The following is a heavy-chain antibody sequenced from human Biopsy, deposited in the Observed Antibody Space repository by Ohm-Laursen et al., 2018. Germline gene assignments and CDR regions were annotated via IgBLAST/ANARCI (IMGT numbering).Heavy chain of an antibody. J-gene: IGHJ6*02. CDR2: INHRGST. Sequence: TLSLTCAVYGGSFSGYYWSWIRQPPGKGLEWIGEINHRGSTNYNPSLKSRVTTSVDTSKNQFSLKLRSVTAADTAVYYCARAVDYYDPYYYYGLDVWGQGTTVTVSS. V-gene: IGHV4-34*01. CDR3: ARAVDYYDPYYYYGLDV. CDR1: GGSFSGYY. D-gene: IGHD3-16*01.